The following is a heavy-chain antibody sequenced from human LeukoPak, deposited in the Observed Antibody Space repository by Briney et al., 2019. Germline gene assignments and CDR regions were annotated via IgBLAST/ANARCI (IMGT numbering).Heavy chain of an antibody. Sequence: SETLSLTGTVSGGSISSYYWSWIRQPPGKGLEWIGYIYYSGSTNYNPSLKSRVTISVDTSKNQFSLKLSSVTAADTAVYYCARHGSSWYKGAFDIWGQGTMVTVSS. CDR1: GGSISSYY. V-gene: IGHV4-59*08. CDR3: ARHGSSWYKGAFDI. J-gene: IGHJ3*02. CDR2: IYYSGST. D-gene: IGHD6-13*01.